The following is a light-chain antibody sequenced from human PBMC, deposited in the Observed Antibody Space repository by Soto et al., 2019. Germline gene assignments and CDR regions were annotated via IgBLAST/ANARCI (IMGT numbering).Light chain of an antibody. Sequence: QSVLTQSPSASGSPGQSVTISCTGTKNDIGVYDFVSCYQHHPGKAPRLIIYEVVQRPSGVPDRFSGSKSGNTASLTVSGLQAADEADYFCKSYAGSNTYVFGSGTKVTVL. CDR3: KSYAGSNTYV. CDR2: EVV. J-gene: IGLJ1*01. CDR1: KNDIGVYDF. V-gene: IGLV2-8*01.